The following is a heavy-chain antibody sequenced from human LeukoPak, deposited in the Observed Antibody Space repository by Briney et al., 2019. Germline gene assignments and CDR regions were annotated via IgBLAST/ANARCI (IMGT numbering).Heavy chain of an antibody. D-gene: IGHD6-19*01. CDR1: GFTVSSNY. J-gene: IGHJ4*02. CDR2: IYSGGST. V-gene: IGHV3-53*01. CDR3: ARVAGRDYFDY. Sequence: GGSLRLSRAASGFTVSSNYMSWVRQAPGKGLEWVSVIYSGGSTYYADSVKGRFTISRDNSKNTLYLQMNSLRAEDTAVYYCARVAGRDYFDYWGQGTLVTVSS.